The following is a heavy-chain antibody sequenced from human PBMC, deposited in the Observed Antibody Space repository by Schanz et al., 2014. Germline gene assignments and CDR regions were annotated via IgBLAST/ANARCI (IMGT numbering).Heavy chain of an antibody. CDR3: AKSKSQLPLFDY. CDR1: GFIFSSYG. Sequence: QVQLVESGGGVVQPGRSLRLSCAASGFIFSSYGMHWVRQAPGKGLEWVAVISYDGNNKYFADSVKGRFTISRDNSKNTLYLQMNSLRADDTAVYYCAKSKSQLPLFDYWGQGTLVAVSS. D-gene: IGHD2-21*01. CDR2: ISYDGNNK. J-gene: IGHJ4*02. V-gene: IGHV3-30*18.